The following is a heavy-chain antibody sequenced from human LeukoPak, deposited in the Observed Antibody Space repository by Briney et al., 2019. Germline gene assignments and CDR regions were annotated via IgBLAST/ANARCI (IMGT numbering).Heavy chain of an antibody. J-gene: IGHJ4*02. CDR2: ISSSGTTI. V-gene: IGHV3-48*03. D-gene: IGHD6-13*01. Sequence: GGSLRLSCAASGFTFSSYEMNWVRQAPGKGLEWISYISSSGTTIYYADSVKGRFTISRDNAKNSLYLQMNSLRAEDTAVHYCATWYAADHWGQGTLVTVSS. CDR3: ATWYAADH. CDR1: GFTFSSYE.